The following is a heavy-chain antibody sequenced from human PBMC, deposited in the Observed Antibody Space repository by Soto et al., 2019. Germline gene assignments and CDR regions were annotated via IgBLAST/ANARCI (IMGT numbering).Heavy chain of an antibody. CDR2: TYYRSKWYN. CDR3: ARVARRNYYDSSGYYYSGNDAFDI. CDR1: GDSVSSNSAA. V-gene: IGHV6-1*01. J-gene: IGHJ3*02. Sequence: SQTLPLTCAISGDSVSSNSAAWNWIRQSPSRGLEWLGRTYYRSKWYNDYAVSVKSRITINPDTSKNQFSLQLNSVTPEDTAVYYCARVARRNYYDSSGYYYSGNDAFDIRGQGTMVTVSS. D-gene: IGHD3-22*01.